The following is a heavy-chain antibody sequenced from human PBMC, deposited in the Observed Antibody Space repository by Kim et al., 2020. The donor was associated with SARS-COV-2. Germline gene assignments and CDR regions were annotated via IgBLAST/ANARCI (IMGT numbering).Heavy chain of an antibody. CDR2: K. CDR3: ARDVGYSGTDF. J-gene: IGHJ4*02. D-gene: IGHD5-12*01. V-gene: IGHV3-30*01. Sequence: KYYADSVKGRFTISRDNSKNTLYLQMNSLRAEDTAVYYCARDVGYSGTDFWGQGTLVTVSS.